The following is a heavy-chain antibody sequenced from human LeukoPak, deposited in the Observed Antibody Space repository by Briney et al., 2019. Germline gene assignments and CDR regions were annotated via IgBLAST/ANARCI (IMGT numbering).Heavy chain of an antibody. CDR3: ARQYSSGWYGDDWFDP. CDR2: IYTSGST. V-gene: IGHV4-4*07. Sequence: SETLSLTCTVSGGSISSYYWSWIRQPAGKGLEWIGRIYTSGSTNYNPSLKSRVTISVDTSKNQFSLKLSSVTAADTAVYYCARQYSSGWYGDDWFDPWGQGTLVTVSS. J-gene: IGHJ5*02. D-gene: IGHD6-19*01. CDR1: GGSISSYY.